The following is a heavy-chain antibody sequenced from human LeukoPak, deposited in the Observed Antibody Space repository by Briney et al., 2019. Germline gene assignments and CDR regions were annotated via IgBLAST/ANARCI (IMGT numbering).Heavy chain of an antibody. CDR2: MNPNSGNT. Sequence: ASVTVSCKASGYSFINYDIHWVRQAAGQGLEWMGWMNPNSGNTGYTQKFQGRVTMTRDTSVSTAYMELSSLRYEDTAIYYCARAHSRENMPTANTGCWFDPWGQGTLVTVSS. CDR3: ARAHSRENMPTANTGCWFDP. J-gene: IGHJ5*02. D-gene: IGHD5-18*01. CDR1: GYSFINYD. V-gene: IGHV1-8*01.